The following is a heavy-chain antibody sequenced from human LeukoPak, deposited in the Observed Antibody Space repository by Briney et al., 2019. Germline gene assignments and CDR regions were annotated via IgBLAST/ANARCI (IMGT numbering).Heavy chain of an antibody. J-gene: IGHJ6*02. D-gene: IGHD3-10*01. V-gene: IGHV1-24*01. CDR1: GYTLTELS. CDR3: ATDSMVRGVISSYYYGMDV. CDR2: FDPEDGET. Sequence: ASVKVSCKVSGYTLTELSMHWVRQAPGKGLEWMGGFDPEDGETIYAQKFQGRVTMTEDTSTDTAYMELSSLRSEDTAVYYCATDSMVRGVISSYYYGMDVWGQGTTVTVSS.